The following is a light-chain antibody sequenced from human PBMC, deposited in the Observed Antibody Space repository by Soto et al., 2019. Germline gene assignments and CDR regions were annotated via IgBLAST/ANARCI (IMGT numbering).Light chain of an antibody. CDR2: SAF. J-gene: IGKJ1*01. CDR1: QSVGIS. CDR3: HQFGSFPRT. Sequence: DIVLTQSPGTLSLSPGERATLSCRPSQSVGISLSWYQHKSGQPPRLLIYSAFNRATGIPERFSGSGAGTDFTLTISRLEPEDFAVYSCHQFGSFPRTFGQGTQVVIK. V-gene: IGKV3-20*01.